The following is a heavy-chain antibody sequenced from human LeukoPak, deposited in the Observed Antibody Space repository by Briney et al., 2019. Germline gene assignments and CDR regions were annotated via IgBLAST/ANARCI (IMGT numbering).Heavy chain of an antibody. CDR2: ISAYNGNT. J-gene: IGHJ4*02. CDR1: GYTFTSYG. Sequence: ASVKVSCKASGYTFTSYGISWVRQAPRQGLEWMGWISAYNGNTNYAQKLQGRVTMTTDTSTSTAYMELRSLRSDDTAVYYCARDLYDSSGYPTDYWGQGTLVTVSS. D-gene: IGHD3-22*01. CDR3: ARDLYDSSGYPTDY. V-gene: IGHV1-18*01.